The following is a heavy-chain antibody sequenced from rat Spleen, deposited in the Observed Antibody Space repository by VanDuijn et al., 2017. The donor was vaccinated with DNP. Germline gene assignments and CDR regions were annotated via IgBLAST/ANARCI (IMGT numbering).Heavy chain of an antibody. Sequence: EVRLVESGGDRVQPGRSLKLSCVASRFTFNNFWMTWFRQVPGKGLEWVASIPSSGGSTYYPDSVKGRFTISRDIAKNTLYLQMNSLRSEDTATYYCGRWADYFDYWGQGVMVTVSS. J-gene: IGHJ2*01. CDR2: IPSSGGST. CDR3: GRWADYFDY. V-gene: IGHV5-31*01. D-gene: IGHD4-6*01. CDR1: RFTFNNFW.